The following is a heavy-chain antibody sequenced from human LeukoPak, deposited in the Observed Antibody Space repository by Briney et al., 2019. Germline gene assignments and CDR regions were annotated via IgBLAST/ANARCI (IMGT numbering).Heavy chain of an antibody. Sequence: SVTLSLTCTISGGSISNYYWSWIRQPPGKGLEWIGYIYHSGNTNYNPSLKSRVTVSVDTSKDQFSLKLTSVTAADTAVYYCARTYYYGSGRYFDYWGQGTLVTVSS. V-gene: IGHV4-59*01. CDR3: ARTYYYGSGRYFDY. J-gene: IGHJ4*02. D-gene: IGHD3-10*01. CDR1: GGSISNYY. CDR2: IYHSGNT.